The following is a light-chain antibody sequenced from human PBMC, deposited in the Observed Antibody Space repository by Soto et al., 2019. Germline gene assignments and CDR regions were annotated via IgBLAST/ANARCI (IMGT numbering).Light chain of an antibody. V-gene: IGKV3-11*01. CDR1: QSVSSY. CDR3: QQRSNWTWT. Sequence: EIVLTQSPATLSLSPGERATLSCRASQSVSSYLAWYQQKPGQAPRLLIYDASNRATGIPARFSGSGSGTDFTLTISSLEPEDVAVYYCQQRSNWTWTFVQGTKVEIK. CDR2: DAS. J-gene: IGKJ1*01.